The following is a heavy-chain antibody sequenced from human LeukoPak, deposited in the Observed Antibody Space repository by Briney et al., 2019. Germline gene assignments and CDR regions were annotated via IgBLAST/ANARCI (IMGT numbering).Heavy chain of an antibody. CDR1: GFTFSNYS. J-gene: IGHJ4*02. D-gene: IGHD6-13*01. CDR2: ISSTSNTI. CDR3: AKDQKSIAATGYDY. V-gene: IGHV3-48*01. Sequence: PAGGSLRLSCAASGFTFSNYSMNWVRQAPGKGLEWVSWISSTSNTIYYADSVKGRFTISRDNAKNSLDLQMNSLRADDTAVYFCAKDQKSIAATGYDYWGQGTLVTVSS.